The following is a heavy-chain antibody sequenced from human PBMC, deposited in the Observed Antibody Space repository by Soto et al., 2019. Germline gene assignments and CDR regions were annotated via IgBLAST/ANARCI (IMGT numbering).Heavy chain of an antibody. CDR3: AKSRDAYNFYFYYGMDV. CDR2: ILYDGSNK. V-gene: IGHV3-30*18. J-gene: IGHJ6*02. D-gene: IGHD2-2*01. CDR1: GFTFSNYG. Sequence: PGGSLRLSCAASGFTFSNYGMHWVRQTPGKGLEWVALILYDGSNKYYGDSVKGRFTISRDNSKNTLYLQVSSLRAEDTAVYYCAKSRDAYNFYFYYGMDVWGQGTRVTVS.